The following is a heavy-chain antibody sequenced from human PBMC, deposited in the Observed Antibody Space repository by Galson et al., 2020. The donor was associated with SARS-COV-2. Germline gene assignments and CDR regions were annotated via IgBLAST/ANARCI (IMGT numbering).Heavy chain of an antibody. J-gene: IGHJ4*02. Sequence: GGSLRLSCAASGFTFTNYAMSWVRQAPGKGLEWVSGISGSGAGTYYADSVKGRFTISRDNSKNTLYLQMNSLRAEDTAVYSCAKCRIASSGEFDYWGQGTLVTVSS. D-gene: IGHD6-13*01. CDR2: ISGSGAGT. CDR3: AKCRIASSGEFDY. V-gene: IGHV3-23*01. CDR1: GFTFTNYA.